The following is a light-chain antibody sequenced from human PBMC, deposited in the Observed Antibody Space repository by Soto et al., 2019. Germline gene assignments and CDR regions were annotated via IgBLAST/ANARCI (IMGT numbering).Light chain of an antibody. V-gene: IGLV2-23*02. J-gene: IGLJ2*01. Sequence: QSALTQPASVSGSPGQSITISCTGTSSDIGSYDLVSWYQQHPGKAPRLMIYEVSRRPSGVSDRFSGSKSGNTASLTISGLQAEDEADYHCCSFAGSSSLVFDGGTKLTVL. CDR2: EVS. CDR1: SSDIGSYDL. CDR3: CSFAGSSSLV.